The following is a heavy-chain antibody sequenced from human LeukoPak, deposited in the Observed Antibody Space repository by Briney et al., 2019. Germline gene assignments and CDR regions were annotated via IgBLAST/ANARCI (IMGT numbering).Heavy chain of an antibody. J-gene: IGHJ4*02. Sequence: SGGSLRLSCAVSGFTFSGHWMFWVRQAPGKGLEWVSSTNSDGSSRGYTDSVKGRFTISRDNAKNSLYLQMNSLRAEDTAVYYCAGHSSSWDYWGQGTLVTVSS. CDR2: TNSDGSSR. V-gene: IGHV3-74*01. D-gene: IGHD6-6*01. CDR3: AGHSSSWDY. CDR1: GFTFSGHW.